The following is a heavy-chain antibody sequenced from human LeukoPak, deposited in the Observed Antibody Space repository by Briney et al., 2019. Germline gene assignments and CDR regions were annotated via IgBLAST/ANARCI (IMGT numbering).Heavy chain of an antibody. V-gene: IGHV4-59*11. CDR2: IYYSGST. Sequence: PSETLSLTCTVSGGSISSHYWSWIRQPPGKGLEWIGYIYYSGSTNYNPSLKSRVTISVDTSKNQFSLKLSSVTAADTAVYYCARSGWYFDLWGRGTLVTVPS. J-gene: IGHJ2*01. CDR3: ARSGWYFDL. CDR1: GGSISSHY.